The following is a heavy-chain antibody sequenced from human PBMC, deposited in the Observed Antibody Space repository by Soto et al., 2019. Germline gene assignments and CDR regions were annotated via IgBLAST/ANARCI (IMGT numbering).Heavy chain of an antibody. D-gene: IGHD1-26*01. CDR3: ARGGEMGINDS. CDR2: IRSKANSYLI. CDR1: GFSFSDSA. Sequence: EVQLVESGGGLVHPGGSLRLSCAASGFSFSDSAMHWVRQASGKGLEWIARIRSKANSYLIAYDESVRGRFIISRDDSKNMAYLQMNDLNTEDTAIYYCARGGEMGINDSWSQGTPVTVS. V-gene: IGHV3-73*02. J-gene: IGHJ5*01.